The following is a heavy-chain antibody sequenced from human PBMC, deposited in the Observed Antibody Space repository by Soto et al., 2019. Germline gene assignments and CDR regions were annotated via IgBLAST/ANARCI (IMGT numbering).Heavy chain of an antibody. J-gene: IGHJ4*02. V-gene: IGHV3-23*01. CDR2: ISGSGGST. Sequence: EVQLLESGGGLVQPGGSLRLSCAASGFTFSTYAMSWVRQAPGKGLEWVSTISGSGGSTYYADSVKGRFTISRDNSKNTLFLQMNSLRAEDTALYYCARGGAVGTSNYFFDLWGQGALVIVSS. CDR1: GFTFSTYA. CDR3: ARGGAVGTSNYFFDL. D-gene: IGHD4-4*01.